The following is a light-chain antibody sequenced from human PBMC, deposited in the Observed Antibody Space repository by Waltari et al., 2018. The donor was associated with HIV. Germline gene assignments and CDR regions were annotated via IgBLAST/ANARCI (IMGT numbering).Light chain of an antibody. Sequence: QSVLTQPPSASGTPGQRVTISCSGSSSNIGKNYVFWYQQLPGTAPKLLFYRNDQRPSGVPDRFSGSKSGTSASLAISGLRSEDEADYYCATWDDTLSGYVFGTGTKVTVL. V-gene: IGLV1-47*01. CDR3: ATWDDTLSGYV. CDR2: RND. J-gene: IGLJ1*01. CDR1: SSNIGKNY.